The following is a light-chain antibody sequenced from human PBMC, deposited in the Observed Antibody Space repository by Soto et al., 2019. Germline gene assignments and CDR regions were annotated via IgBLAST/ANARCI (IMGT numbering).Light chain of an antibody. CDR3: SSYTSSSML. V-gene: IGLV2-14*03. J-gene: IGLJ2*01. CDR1: SSDVGGYNY. Sequence: QSALTQPASVSGSPGQSITISCTGTSSDVGGYNYVSWYQQHPGKAPKLMIYDVSYRPSGVSNRFSGSKSGNTASLTISGLQAEDEADYYCSSYTSSSMLFGGGTKLTVL. CDR2: DVS.